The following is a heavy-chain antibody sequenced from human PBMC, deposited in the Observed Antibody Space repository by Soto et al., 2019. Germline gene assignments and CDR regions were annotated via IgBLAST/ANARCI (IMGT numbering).Heavy chain of an antibody. CDR3: ACVSRYYDSSGYFPEALWFDP. CDR2: MNPNSGNT. CDR1: GYTFTSYD. V-gene: IGHV1-8*01. D-gene: IGHD3-22*01. J-gene: IGHJ5*02. Sequence: GASVKVSCKASGYTFTSYDINWVRQATGQGLEWMGWMNPNSGNTGYAQKFQGRVTMTRNTSISTAYMELSSLRSEDTAVYYCACVSRYYDSSGYFPEALWFDPWGQGTLVTVSS.